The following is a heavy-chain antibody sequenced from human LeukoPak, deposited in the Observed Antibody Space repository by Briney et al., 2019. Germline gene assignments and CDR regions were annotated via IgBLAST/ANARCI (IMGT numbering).Heavy chain of an antibody. CDR3: ARVAAKTVDY. D-gene: IGHD2-15*01. J-gene: IGHJ4*02. CDR2: IYYSGST. CDR1: GGSISSSSYY. Sequence: SETLSLTCTVSGGSISSSSYYWGWIRQPPGKGLEWIGNIYYSGSTNYSPSLKSRVTISIDMSKNQFSLKLSSVTAADTAVYYCARVAAKTVDYWGQGTLVTVSP. V-gene: IGHV4-39*07.